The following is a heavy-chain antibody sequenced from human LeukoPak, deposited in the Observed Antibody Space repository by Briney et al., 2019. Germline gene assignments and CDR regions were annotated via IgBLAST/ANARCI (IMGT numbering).Heavy chain of an antibody. CDR1: GFTFSSYS. CDR3: ARAPDFDWLRGFYYFDY. Sequence: PGGSLRLSCAASGFTFSSYSMNWVRQAPGKGLEWVSYISSSSSTIYYADSVKGRFTISRDNAKNSLYLQMSSLRDEDTAVYYCARAPDFDWLRGFYYFDYWGQGTLVTVSS. CDR2: ISSSSSTI. V-gene: IGHV3-48*02. D-gene: IGHD3-9*01. J-gene: IGHJ4*02.